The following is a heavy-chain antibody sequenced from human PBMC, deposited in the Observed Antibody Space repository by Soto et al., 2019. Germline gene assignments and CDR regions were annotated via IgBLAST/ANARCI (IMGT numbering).Heavy chain of an antibody. D-gene: IGHD6-19*01. J-gene: IGHJ4*02. CDR1: GVSISSNYY. CDR2: ISHIGSV. Sequence: QVLLQESGPGLVQPSGTLSLSCVVSGVSISSNYYWGWVRQPPGKGLEWLGDISHIGSVNYNPSLNXXVTISMDKSQNQFSLKVNSVPAADTAVYYCARSFGWYAIDYWGQGTLVIVSS. CDR3: ARSFGWYAIDY. V-gene: IGHV4-4*02.